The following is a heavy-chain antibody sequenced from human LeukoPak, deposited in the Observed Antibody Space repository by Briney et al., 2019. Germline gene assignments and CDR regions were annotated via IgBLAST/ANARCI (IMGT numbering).Heavy chain of an antibody. V-gene: IGHV4-59*01. CDR1: GGSISSYY. D-gene: IGHD3-10*01. J-gene: IGHJ6*02. Sequence: PSETLSLTCTVSGGSISSYYWSWIRQPPGKGLEWIGYIYYSGSTNYNPSLKSRVTISVDTSKNQFSLKLSSVTAADTAVDYCARVRRYYYYGSGSYVVENYGMDVWGQGTTVTVSS. CDR2: IYYSGST. CDR3: ARVRRYYYYGSGSYVVENYGMDV.